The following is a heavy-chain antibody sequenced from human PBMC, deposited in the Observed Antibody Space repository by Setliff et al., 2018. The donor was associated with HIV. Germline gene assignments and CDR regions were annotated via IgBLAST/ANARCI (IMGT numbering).Heavy chain of an antibody. D-gene: IGHD3-3*01. V-gene: IGHV3-23*01. CDR3: AKVGLQFLEWLLSTPINYYYYYMDV. Sequence: PGGSLRLSCAASGFAFSFYAMNWVRQAPGKGLDWVSTISGSGGSAYYADSVKGRFTISRDNSKNTLYLQMNSLSAEDTAVYYCAKVGLQFLEWLLSTPINYYYYYMDVWGKGTTVTVSS. CDR2: ISGSGGSA. J-gene: IGHJ6*03. CDR1: GFAFSFYA.